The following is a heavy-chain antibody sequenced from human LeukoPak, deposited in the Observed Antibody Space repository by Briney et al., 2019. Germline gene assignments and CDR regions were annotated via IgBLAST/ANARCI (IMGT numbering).Heavy chain of an antibody. CDR3: ARDQYYDSSGCFDY. V-gene: IGHV1-69*04. Sequence: ASVKVSCKASGGAFSSYAISWVRQAPGQGLEWMGRIIPIFGIANHAQKFQGRVTITADKSTSTAYMELSSLRSEDTAVYYCARDQYYDSSGCFDYWGQGTLVTVSS. CDR2: IIPIFGIA. D-gene: IGHD3-22*01. J-gene: IGHJ4*02. CDR1: GGAFSSYA.